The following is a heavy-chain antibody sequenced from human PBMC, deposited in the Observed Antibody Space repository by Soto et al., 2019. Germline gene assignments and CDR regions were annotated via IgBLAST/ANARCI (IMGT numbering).Heavy chain of an antibody. CDR1: GLNFRVNG. Sequence: GGSLRLSCEVSGLNFRVNGVIWVRQAPGKGLEWVSTLGVADGGTYYADSVKGRFTISRDNSKDTLYLQMNNLRAEDTALYYCAKGGVIATFGGVIVPYYFDSWGQGTPVTVSS. J-gene: IGHJ4*02. V-gene: IGHV3-23*01. CDR3: AKGGVIATFGGVIVPYYFDS. D-gene: IGHD3-16*02. CDR2: LGVADGGT.